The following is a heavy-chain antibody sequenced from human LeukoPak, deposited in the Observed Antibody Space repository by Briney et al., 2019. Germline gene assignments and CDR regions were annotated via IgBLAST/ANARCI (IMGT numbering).Heavy chain of an antibody. CDR3: ARGNPDIVATTPPSFDY. D-gene: IGHD5-12*01. V-gene: IGHV4-34*01. Sequence: SETLSLTCAVYGGSFSGYYWSWIRQPPGKGLEWIGEINHSGSTNYNPSLKSRVTISVDTSKNQFSLKLSSVTAADTAVYYCARGNPDIVATTPPSFDYWGQGTLVTVSS. CDR1: GGSFSGYY. CDR2: INHSGST. J-gene: IGHJ4*02.